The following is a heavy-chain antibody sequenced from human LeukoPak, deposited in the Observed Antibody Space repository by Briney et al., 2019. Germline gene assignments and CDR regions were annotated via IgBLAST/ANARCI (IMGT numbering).Heavy chain of an antibody. V-gene: IGHV3-23*01. Sequence: GGTLSLSCAGFGFTFSSYAMSWVRQAPGKGLEWVSSIGGSGVVTTNADSVKGRFTISRDNSKNTLYLQMNSLRAEDTAVYYCARAYYYPSGSYYLHFDYWGQGTLVTVSS. D-gene: IGHD3-10*01. CDR3: ARAYYYPSGSYYLHFDY. CDR1: GFTFSSYA. CDR2: IGGSGVVT. J-gene: IGHJ4*02.